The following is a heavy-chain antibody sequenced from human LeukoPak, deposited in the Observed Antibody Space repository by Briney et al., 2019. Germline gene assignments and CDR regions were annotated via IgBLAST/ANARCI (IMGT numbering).Heavy chain of an antibody. CDR2: IKSKTDGGTT. Sequence: GGALRLSCVASGCTLSNAWRSGVGQAPGRGVEGVGRIKSKTDGGTTDYAARVKGRFTTSRDDSKNTLYLQMTSLKTQDTAVYYCTTDPLGPVVTYYGGGFDYWGQGTLVTVSS. CDR1: GCTLSNAW. J-gene: IGHJ4*02. D-gene: IGHD3-10*01. V-gene: IGHV3-15*01. CDR3: TTDPLGPVVTYYGGGFDY.